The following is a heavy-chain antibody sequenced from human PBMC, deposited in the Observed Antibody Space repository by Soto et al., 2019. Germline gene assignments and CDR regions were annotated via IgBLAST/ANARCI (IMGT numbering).Heavy chain of an antibody. D-gene: IGHD5-18*01. Sequence: SETLSLTCTVAGGSISSGDYYWSWIRQPPGKGLEWIGYIYYSGSTYYNPSLKSRVTISVDTSKKQFSLKLSSVTAADTAVYSCASKSYGYTFSAFWGKGSLVPVS. CDR3: ASKSYGYTFSAF. CDR2: IYYSGST. CDR1: GGSISSGDYY. J-gene: IGHJ4*02. V-gene: IGHV4-30-4*01.